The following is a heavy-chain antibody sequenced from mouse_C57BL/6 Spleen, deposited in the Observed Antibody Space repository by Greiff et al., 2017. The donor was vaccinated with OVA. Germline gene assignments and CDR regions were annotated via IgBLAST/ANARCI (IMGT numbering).Heavy chain of an antibody. CDR1: GFTFTDYY. CDR3: ARLIYYGYDGPYFDY. Sequence: EVQGVESGGGLVQPGGSLSLSCAASGFTFTDYYMSWVRQPPGKALEWLGFIRNKANGYTTEYSASVKGRFTISRDNSQSILYLQMNALRAEDSATYYCARLIYYGYDGPYFDYWGQGTTLTVSS. J-gene: IGHJ2*01. D-gene: IGHD2-2*01. V-gene: IGHV7-3*01. CDR2: IRNKANGYTT.